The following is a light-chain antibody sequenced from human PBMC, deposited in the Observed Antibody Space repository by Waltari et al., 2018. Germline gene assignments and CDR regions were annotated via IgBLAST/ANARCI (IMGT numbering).Light chain of an antibody. Sequence: AIQMTQSPSSLSASVRDRITITCRASQDIRNDLGWYQQKPGKAPRSLIYAASILQSGVPSRFSGSGSGTDFTRTISSLQPEDFATYYCLQDYNYPWTFGQGTKVEI. CDR3: LQDYNYPWT. J-gene: IGKJ1*01. CDR2: AAS. CDR1: QDIRND. V-gene: IGKV1-6*01.